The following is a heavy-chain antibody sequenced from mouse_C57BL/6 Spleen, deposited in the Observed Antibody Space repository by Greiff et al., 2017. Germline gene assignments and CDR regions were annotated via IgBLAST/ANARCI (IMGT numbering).Heavy chain of an antibody. CDR3: ARYDYGSSSSDY. CDR1: GYTFTDYY. J-gene: IGHJ2*01. V-gene: IGHV1-26*01. CDR2: INPNNGGT. Sequence: VQLQQSGPELVKPGASVKISCKASGYTFTDYYMNWVKQSHGKSLEWIGDINPNNGGTSYNQKFKGKATLTVDKSSSTAYMELRSLTSEDSAVYYCARYDYGSSSSDYWGQGTTLTVSS. D-gene: IGHD1-1*01.